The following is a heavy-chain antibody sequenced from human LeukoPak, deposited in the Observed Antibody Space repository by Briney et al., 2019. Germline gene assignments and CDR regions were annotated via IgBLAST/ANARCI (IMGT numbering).Heavy chain of an antibody. CDR3: ARHTGYDVAFDY. CDR2: ISSSGRTI. CDR1: GFTFSSYE. Sequence: GGSLRLSCAASGFTFSSYEMNWVRQAPGKGLEWVSYISSSGRTIHYADSVKGRFSISRDNAKNSLYLQMNSLRAEDTAVYYCARHTGYDVAFDYWGQVTLVTVSS. D-gene: IGHD5-12*01. J-gene: IGHJ4*02. V-gene: IGHV3-48*03.